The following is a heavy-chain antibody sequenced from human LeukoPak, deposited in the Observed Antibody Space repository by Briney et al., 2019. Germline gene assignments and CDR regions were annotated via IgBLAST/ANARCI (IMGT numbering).Heavy chain of an antibody. CDR2: ISSRSESK. V-gene: IGHV3-48*02. CDR1: GFTFSTSG. Sequence: PGGSLRLSCAASGFTFSTSGMTWVRQAPGKGLQWVAYISSRSESKYYAASVKGRFTISRDNARNSLYLQMNGLRDDDTAVYYCARVWQLGVWGQGTAVTVSS. CDR3: ARVWQLGV. D-gene: IGHD3-10*01. J-gene: IGHJ6*02.